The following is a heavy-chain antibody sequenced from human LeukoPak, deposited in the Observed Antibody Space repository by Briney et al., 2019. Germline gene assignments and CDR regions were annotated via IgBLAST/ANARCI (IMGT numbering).Heavy chain of an antibody. Sequence: ASVKVSCKASGYTFTGYYMHWVRQAPGQGLKWMGRINPNSGSTNYAQKFQGRVTMTRDTSISTAYMELSRLRSDDTAVYYCASGYYDSFRFDYWGQGTLVTVSS. CDR2: INPNSGST. V-gene: IGHV1-2*06. D-gene: IGHD3-22*01. CDR3: ASGYYDSFRFDY. CDR1: GYTFTGYY. J-gene: IGHJ4*02.